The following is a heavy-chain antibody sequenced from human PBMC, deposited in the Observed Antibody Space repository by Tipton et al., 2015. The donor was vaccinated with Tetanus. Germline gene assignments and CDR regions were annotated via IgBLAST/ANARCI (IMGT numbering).Heavy chain of an antibody. Sequence: TLSLTCTVSGGSMSNNYWSWIRQPPGKGLEWIAYIFHSGSTNYSPSLKSRVAISMDTSKNQISLKLSSVTAADTGIYYCARSADNWFDPWGQGILVTVSS. CDR1: GGSMSNNY. CDR2: IFHSGST. CDR3: ARSADNWFDP. V-gene: IGHV4-59*08. J-gene: IGHJ5*02.